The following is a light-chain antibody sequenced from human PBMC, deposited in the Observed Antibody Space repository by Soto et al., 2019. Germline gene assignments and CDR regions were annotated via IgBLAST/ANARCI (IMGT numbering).Light chain of an antibody. CDR1: QSVSSN. V-gene: IGKV3-15*01. CDR2: GAS. J-gene: IGKJ1*01. CDR3: QQYKNWPLWT. Sequence: VLAQSRGTLSLSGGGRLNLTSMASQSVSSNLAWYQQEPGQAPRLXXYGASTRATGIPARFSGIVSGTEFTLTICSLQSEDFAVYDGQQYKNWPLWTFDRGTKVDIK.